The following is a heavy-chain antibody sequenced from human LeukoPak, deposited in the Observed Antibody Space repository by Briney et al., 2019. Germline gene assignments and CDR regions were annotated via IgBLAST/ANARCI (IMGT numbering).Heavy chain of an antibody. CDR3: ARDSPIAVAGTRADY. CDR2: ISGYNGNT. V-gene: IGHV1-18*01. Sequence: ASVKVSCKASGFTFIGYGISWVRQAPGQGLEWMGWISGYNGNTKYAHKLQDRVTMTTDTSTSTAYMELRSLRSDDTAVYYCARDSPIAVAGTRADYWGQGTLVTVSS. J-gene: IGHJ4*02. CDR1: GFTFIGYG. D-gene: IGHD6-19*01.